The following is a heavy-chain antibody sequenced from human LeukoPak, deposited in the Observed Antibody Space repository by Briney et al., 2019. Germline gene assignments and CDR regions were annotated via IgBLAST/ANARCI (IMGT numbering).Heavy chain of an antibody. J-gene: IGHJ6*02. CDR2: INPNSGGT. V-gene: IGHV1-2*04. CDR3: AREDILTGPIGNYYYGMDV. D-gene: IGHD3-9*01. Sequence: WASVKVSCKASGYTFTGYYMHWVRQAPGQGLEWMGWINPNSGGTNYAQKFQGWVTMTRDTSISTAYMELSRLRSDDTAVYYCAREDILTGPIGNYYYGMDVWGQGTTVTVSS. CDR1: GYTFTGYY.